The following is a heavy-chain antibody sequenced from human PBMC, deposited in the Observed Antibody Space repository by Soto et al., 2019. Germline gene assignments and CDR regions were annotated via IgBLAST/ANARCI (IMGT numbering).Heavy chain of an antibody. J-gene: IGHJ6*03. Sequence: GGSLRLSCAASGFTFSSYGMHWVRQAPGKGLEWVAVIWYDGSNKYYADSVKGRFTISRDNSKNTLYLQMNSLRAEDTAVYYCALAGRPPRYYYMDVWGKGTTVTVSS. D-gene: IGHD6-19*01. CDR1: GFTFSSYG. CDR2: IWYDGSNK. CDR3: ALAGRPPRYYYMDV. V-gene: IGHV3-33*01.